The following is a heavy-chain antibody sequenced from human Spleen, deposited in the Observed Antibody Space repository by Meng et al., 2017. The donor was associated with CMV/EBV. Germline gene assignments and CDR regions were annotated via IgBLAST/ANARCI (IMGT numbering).Heavy chain of an antibody. CDR2: MHFSGST. D-gene: IGHD3-22*01. CDR1: GGSMSSSGYF. V-gene: IGHV4-39*01. Sequence: SETLSLTCTVSGGSMSSSGYFWAWIRQPPGKGLEWTGNMHFSGSTYYNPSLESRVTISVDTSKNQFSLNLSSVIATDTAVYYCARLLGFYYDSSGSGLDYWGQGALVTVSS. CDR3: ARLLGFYYDSSGSGLDY. J-gene: IGHJ4*02.